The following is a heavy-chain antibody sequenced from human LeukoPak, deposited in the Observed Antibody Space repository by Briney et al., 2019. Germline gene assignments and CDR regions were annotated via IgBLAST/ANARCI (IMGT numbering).Heavy chain of an antibody. CDR3: ARADPGGYYDGGGMDV. CDR1: GDSVSSNSAA. J-gene: IGHJ6*02. D-gene: IGHD3-22*01. V-gene: IGHV6-1*01. Sequence: SQTLSLTCAISGDSVSSNSAAWNWIRQSPSTGLEWLGRTYYRSKWYNDYAVSVKSRITINPDTSKNQFSLQLNSVTPEDTAVYYCARADPGGYYDGGGMDVWGQGTTVTVSS. CDR2: TYYRSKWYN.